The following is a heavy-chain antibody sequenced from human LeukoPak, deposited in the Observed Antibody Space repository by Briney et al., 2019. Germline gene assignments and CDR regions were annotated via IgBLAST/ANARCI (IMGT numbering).Heavy chain of an antibody. CDR2: INHSGST. J-gene: IGHJ6*03. CDR1: GGSFSGYY. V-gene: IGHV4-34*01. D-gene: IGHD3-10*01. Sequence: SETLSLTCAVYGGSFSGYYWSWIRQPPGKGLEWIGEINHSGSTNYNPSLKSRVTISVDTSKNQFSLKLSSVTAADTAVYYCARALSYYYGSGSYRNYYYMDVWGKGTTVTVSS. CDR3: ARALSYYYGSGSYRNYYYMDV.